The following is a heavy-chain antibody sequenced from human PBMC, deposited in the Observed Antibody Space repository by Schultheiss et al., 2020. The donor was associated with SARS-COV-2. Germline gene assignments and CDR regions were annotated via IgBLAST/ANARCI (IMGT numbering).Heavy chain of an antibody. V-gene: IGHV3-7*01. Sequence: GGSLRLSCAASGFTFSSYWMSWVRQAPGKGLEWVANIKQDGSEKYYVDSVKGRFTISRDNAKNSLYLQMNSLRAEDTAVYYCARDATARWRYFDYWGQGTLVTVSS. CDR3: ARDATARWRYFDY. CDR1: GFTFSSYW. D-gene: IGHD4-23*01. J-gene: IGHJ4*02. CDR2: IKQDGSEK.